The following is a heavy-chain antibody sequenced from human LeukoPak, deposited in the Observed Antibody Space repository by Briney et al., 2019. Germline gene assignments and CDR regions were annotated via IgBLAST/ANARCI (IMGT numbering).Heavy chain of an antibody. V-gene: IGHV1-18*04. J-gene: IGHJ5*02. CDR2: ISAYNGNT. D-gene: IGHD3-10*01. CDR1: GYTFTGYY. Sequence: GASVKVSCKASGYTFTGYYMHWVRQAPGQGLEWMGWISAYNGNTNYAQKLQGRVTMTTDTSTSTAYMELRSLRSDDTAVYYCARDPHSRFGELLSWFDPWGQGTLVTVSS. CDR3: ARDPHSRFGELLSWFDP.